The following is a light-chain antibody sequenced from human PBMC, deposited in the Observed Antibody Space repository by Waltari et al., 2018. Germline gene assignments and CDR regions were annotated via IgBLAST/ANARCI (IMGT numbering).Light chain of an antibody. Sequence: DIVMTQSPDSLAVSLGARATINCKSSQSLLYPSNNKNYLAWYQQKPGQPPKLLIYWASTRESGVPDRFSGSGSGTDFTLTISSLQAEDVAVYYCQQYYSTPWTFGQGTKVEVK. J-gene: IGKJ1*01. CDR3: QQYYSTPWT. CDR1: QSLLYPSNNKNY. CDR2: WAS. V-gene: IGKV4-1*01.